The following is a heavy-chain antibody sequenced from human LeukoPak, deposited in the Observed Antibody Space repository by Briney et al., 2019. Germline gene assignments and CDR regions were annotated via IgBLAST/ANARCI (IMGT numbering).Heavy chain of an antibody. J-gene: IGHJ4*02. CDR2: IKQDGSEK. D-gene: IGHD1-26*01. CDR3: ARSNFGGSYSGSTLFDY. Sequence: GGSLRLSCAASGFTFSSYWMSWVRQAPGKGLEWVANIKQDGSEKYYVDSVKGRLTISRDNAKNSLYLQMNSLRAEDTAVYYCARSNFGGSYSGSTLFDYWGQGTLVAVSS. V-gene: IGHV3-7*01. CDR1: GFTFSSYW.